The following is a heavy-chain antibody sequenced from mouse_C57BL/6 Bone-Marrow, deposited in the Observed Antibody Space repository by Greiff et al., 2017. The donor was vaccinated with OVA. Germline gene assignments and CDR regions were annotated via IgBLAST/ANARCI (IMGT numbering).Heavy chain of an antibody. Sequence: QVHVKQPGAELVKPGASVKLSCKASGYTFTSYWMHWVKQRPGRGLEWIGRIDPNSGGTKYNEKFKSKATLTVDKPSSTAYMQLSSLTSEDSAVYYCARDIYDGYYLVFAYWGQGTLVTVSA. CDR2: IDPNSGGT. D-gene: IGHD2-3*01. CDR1: GYTFTSYW. CDR3: ARDIYDGYYLVFAY. J-gene: IGHJ3*01. V-gene: IGHV1-72*01.